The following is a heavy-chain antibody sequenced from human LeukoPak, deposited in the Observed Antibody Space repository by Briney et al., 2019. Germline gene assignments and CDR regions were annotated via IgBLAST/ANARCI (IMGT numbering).Heavy chain of an antibody. J-gene: IGHJ4*02. V-gene: IGHV3-48*01. Sequence: GGSLRLSCAASRFTFSNYWMTWVRQAPGKGLEWVSYISGDGNAKHYTDSVKGRFTISRDNAKNALYLQMNSLRAEDTAVYFCARDYVYAFDYWGQGTLVTVSS. CDR2: ISGDGNAK. CDR3: ARDYVYAFDY. D-gene: IGHD2/OR15-2a*01. CDR1: RFTFSNYW.